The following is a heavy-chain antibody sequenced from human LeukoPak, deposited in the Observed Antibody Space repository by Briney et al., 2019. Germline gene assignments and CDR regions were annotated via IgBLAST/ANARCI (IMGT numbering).Heavy chain of an antibody. CDR1: GGSISSYY. CDR2: IYYSGST. J-gene: IGHJ4*02. D-gene: IGHD3-22*01. CDR3: ASTEYYYDSSGSFDY. Sequence: SETLSLTCTVSGGSISSYYWSWIRKPPGKGLEWIGYIYYSGSTNYSPSLKSRVTISVDTSKNQFSLKLSSVTAADTAVYYCASTEYYYDSSGSFDYWGQGTLVTVSS. V-gene: IGHV4-59*01.